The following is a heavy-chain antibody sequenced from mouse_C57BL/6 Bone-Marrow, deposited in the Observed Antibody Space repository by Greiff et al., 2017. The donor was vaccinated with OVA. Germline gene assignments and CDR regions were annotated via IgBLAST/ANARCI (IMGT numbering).Heavy chain of an antibody. V-gene: IGHV3-6*01. CDR3: ASPYYSNYVAWFAY. D-gene: IGHD2-5*01. Sequence: EVQLVESGPGLVKPSQSLSLTCSVTGYSITSGYYWNWIRQFPGNKLEWMGYISYDGSNNYNPSLKNRISITRDTSKNQFFLKLNSVTTEDTATYYCASPYYSNYVAWFAYWGQGTLVTVSA. CDR2: ISYDGSN. J-gene: IGHJ3*01. CDR1: GYSITSGYY.